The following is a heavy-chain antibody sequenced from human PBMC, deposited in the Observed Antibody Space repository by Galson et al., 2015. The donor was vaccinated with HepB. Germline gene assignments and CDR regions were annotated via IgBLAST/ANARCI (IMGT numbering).Heavy chain of an antibody. V-gene: IGHV3-7*01. D-gene: IGHD3-22*01. CDR1: GFTFSSYW. Sequence: SLRLSCAASGFTFSSYWMSWVRQAPGKGLEWVANIKQDGSEKYYVDSAKGRFTISRDNAKNSLYLQMNSLRAEDTAVYYCARDTSHRRYYYDSSGYYWTHVVEMWGQGTMVTVSS. CDR2: IKQDGSEK. J-gene: IGHJ3*02. CDR3: ARDTSHRRYYYDSSGYYWTHVVEM.